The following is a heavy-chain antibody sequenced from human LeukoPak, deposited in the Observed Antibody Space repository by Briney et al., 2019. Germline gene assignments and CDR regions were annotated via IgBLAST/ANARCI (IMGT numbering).Heavy chain of an antibody. CDR2: ISGSGGST. J-gene: IGHJ4*02. CDR1: GFTFSSYA. D-gene: IGHD3-22*01. V-gene: IGHV3-23*01. CDR3: AKDRSPGIYYDSSGYYDY. Sequence: GRSLRLSCAASGFTFSSYAMHWVRQAPGKGLEWVSAISGSGGSTYYADSVKGRFTISRDNSKNTLYLQMNSLRAEDTAVYYCAKDRSPGIYYDSSGYYDYWGQGTLVTVSS.